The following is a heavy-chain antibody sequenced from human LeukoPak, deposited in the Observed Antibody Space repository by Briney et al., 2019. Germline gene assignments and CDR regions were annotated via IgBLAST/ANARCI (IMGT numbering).Heavy chain of an antibody. V-gene: IGHV1-18*01. J-gene: IGHJ6*03. CDR1: GYTFTSYG. CDR3: ARGRYNWNDGYYYYMDV. Sequence: ASAKVSCKASGYTFTSYGISWVRQAPGQGLEWMGWISAYNGNTNYAQKLQGRVTMTTDTSTSTAYMELRSLRSDDTAVYYCARGRYNWNDGYYYYMDVWGKGTTVTISS. D-gene: IGHD1-1*01. CDR2: ISAYNGNT.